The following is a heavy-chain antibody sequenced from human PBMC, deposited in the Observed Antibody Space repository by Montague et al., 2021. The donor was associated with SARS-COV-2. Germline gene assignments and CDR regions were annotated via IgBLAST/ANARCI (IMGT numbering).Heavy chain of an antibody. CDR2: INQSGRT. CDR3: ARGGSTVWGVTVSDELDY. D-gene: IGHD3-10*01. J-gene: IGHJ4*02. V-gene: IGHV4-34*01. CDR1: GGSFSGYY. Sequence: SETLSLTCAVYGGSFSGYYWSWIRQPPEKGKELIGEINQSGRTNNNPSLKIRVIISVDTSKNQFSLKLGSVTAADTAVYYCARGGSTVWGVTVSDELDYWGQGILVIVSS.